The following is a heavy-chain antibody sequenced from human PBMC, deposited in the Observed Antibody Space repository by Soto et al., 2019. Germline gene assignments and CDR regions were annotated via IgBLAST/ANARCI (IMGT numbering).Heavy chain of an antibody. D-gene: IGHD2-21*01. CDR3: ARLRIATNNYKWFDP. Sequence: SETLSLTCSVSGAALNSGNYYWSWIRQVPGKGLEWIGHIYVTGAVDYNPSLRDRIKISQDTSERQFSLNLRLVTAADTAVYYCARLRIATNNYKWFDPWGQGTLVTVSS. V-gene: IGHV4-31*03. CDR1: GAALNSGNYY. CDR2: IYVTGAV. J-gene: IGHJ5*02.